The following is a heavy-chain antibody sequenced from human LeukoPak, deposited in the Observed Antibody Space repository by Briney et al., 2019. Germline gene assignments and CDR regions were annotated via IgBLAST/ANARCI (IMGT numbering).Heavy chain of an antibody. V-gene: IGHV4-39*07. CDR2: TYYSGST. CDR1: GGSISSSSYY. J-gene: IGHJ4*02. CDR3: ARAGYSSSWYYGY. Sequence: SETLSLTCTVSGGSISSSSYYWGWIRQPPGKGLEWIGSTYYSGSTNYNPSLKSRVTISVDTSKNQFSLKLSSVTAADTAVYYCARAGYSSSWYYGYWGQGTLVTVSS. D-gene: IGHD6-13*01.